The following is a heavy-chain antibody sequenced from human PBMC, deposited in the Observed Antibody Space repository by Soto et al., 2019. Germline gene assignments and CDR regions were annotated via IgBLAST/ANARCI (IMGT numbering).Heavy chain of an antibody. CDR3: ATSQKGYNWNYFDH. D-gene: IGHD1-20*01. V-gene: IGHV4-39*01. CDR1: GGTISGSYYY. J-gene: IGHJ4*02. CDR2: VFYTGFT. Sequence: ETLSLTSAVSGGTISGSYYYWGWLRQSPGKGPEWFGSVFYTGFTSYNPSLESRFSLSVDTSKNQFSLKLSGVSAADTAVYYCATSQKGYNWNYFDHWGQGVLVTVAS.